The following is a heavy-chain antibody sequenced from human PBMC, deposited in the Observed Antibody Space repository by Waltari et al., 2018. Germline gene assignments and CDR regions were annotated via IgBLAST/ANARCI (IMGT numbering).Heavy chain of an antibody. CDR1: GGSFSTYT. V-gene: IGHV1-69*13. D-gene: IGHD3-10*01. CDR3: AKGESMVQGGGGYYGLDV. CDR2: STPGVRRT. J-gene: IGHJ6*01. Sequence: QVQLVQSGAEVKKPGSSVKVSCKASGGSFSTYTISWVRQAPGQGLEYMGGSTPGVRRTHYAEKFQCVVSITADEVTTTVYMELKTLKHEDTAIYFCAKGESMVQGGGGYYGLDVWGQGTSVAVVS.